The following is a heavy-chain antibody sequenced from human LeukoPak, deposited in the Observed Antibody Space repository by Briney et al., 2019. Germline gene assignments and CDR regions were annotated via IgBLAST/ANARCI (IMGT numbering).Heavy chain of an antibody. J-gene: IGHJ3*02. D-gene: IGHD6-6*01. Sequence: GGSLRPSCAASGFTFDDYAMHWVRQAPGKGLEWVSGISWNSGSIGYADSVKGRFTISRDNAKNSLYLQMNSLRAEDTALYYCAKGRRSSSADAFDIWGQGTMVTVSS. CDR1: GFTFDDYA. CDR2: ISWNSGSI. V-gene: IGHV3-9*01. CDR3: AKGRRSSSADAFDI.